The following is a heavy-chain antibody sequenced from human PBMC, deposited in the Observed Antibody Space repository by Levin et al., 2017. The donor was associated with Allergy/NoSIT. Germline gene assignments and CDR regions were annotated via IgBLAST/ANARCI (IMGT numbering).Heavy chain of an antibody. V-gene: IGHV4-38-2*02. CDR1: GYSISSGYY. Sequence: SETLSLTCAVSGYSISSGYYWGWIRQPPGKGLEWIGSIYHSGSTYYNPSLKSRVTISVDTSKNQFSLKLSSVTAADTAVYYCARDGCSSTSCYTYNWFDPWGQGTLVTVSS. D-gene: IGHD2-2*02. CDR3: ARDGCSSTSCYTYNWFDP. CDR2: IYHSGST. J-gene: IGHJ5*02.